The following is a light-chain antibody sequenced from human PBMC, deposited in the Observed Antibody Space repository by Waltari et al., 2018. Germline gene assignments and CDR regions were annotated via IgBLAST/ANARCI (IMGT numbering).Light chain of an antibody. Sequence: QSVLTQPPSASETPGQRVTLSCSGGSSNIGSNTVNWYQPLPGTAPKLLIYKNNQRPSGVPDRFSGSKSGTSASLAISGLQSEDEADYYCAAWDDSLNGLFVYGTGTKVTV. CDR3: AAWDDSLNGLFV. J-gene: IGLJ1*01. CDR2: KNN. CDR1: SSNIGSNT. V-gene: IGLV1-44*01.